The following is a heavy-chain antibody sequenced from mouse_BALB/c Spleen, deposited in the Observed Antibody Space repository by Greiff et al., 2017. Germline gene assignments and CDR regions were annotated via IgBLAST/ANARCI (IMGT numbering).Heavy chain of an antibody. CDR1: GFNIKDYY. CDR3: NGGTSWFAY. D-gene: IGHD3-3*01. CDR2: IDPENGDT. J-gene: IGHJ3*01. Sequence: EVQLQQSGAELVRSGASVKLSCTASGFNIKDYYMHWVKQRPEQGLEWIGWIDPENGDTEYAPKFQGKATMTADTSSNTAYLQLSSLTSEDTAVYYCNGGTSWFAYWGQGTLVTVSA. V-gene: IGHV14-4*02.